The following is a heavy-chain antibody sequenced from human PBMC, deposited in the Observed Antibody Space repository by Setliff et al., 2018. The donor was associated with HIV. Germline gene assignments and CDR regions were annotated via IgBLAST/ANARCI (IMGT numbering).Heavy chain of an antibody. J-gene: IGHJ3*02. D-gene: IGHD5-18*01. CDR1: GFRFRGHA. Sequence: GGSLRLSCVASGFRFRGHAMNWVRQAPGKGLEWVSVISGSGGSTFYADSVKGRFTISRDNSKNTVYLQMNSLRAEDTAVYYCAKMHTAMDPDTFDIWGQGTMVTVSS. CDR2: ISGSGGST. V-gene: IGHV3-23*01. CDR3: AKMHTAMDPDTFDI.